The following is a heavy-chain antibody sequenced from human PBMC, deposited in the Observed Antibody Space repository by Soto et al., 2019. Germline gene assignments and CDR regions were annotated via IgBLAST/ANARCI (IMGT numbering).Heavy chain of an antibody. Sequence: EVQMLVSGGGLVQPGGSLRLSCAASGFTFNNYAMSWVRQAPGKGLEWVSTMSGSGGSTYYADSVKGRFTISRDTSKNTQYLQMNSLRAEDTAVYYCAKTFPRYCSGSNCNFYWYFDLWGRGTLVTVSS. D-gene: IGHD2-15*01. CDR1: GFTFNNYA. J-gene: IGHJ2*01. CDR3: AKTFPRYCSGSNCNFYWYFDL. V-gene: IGHV3-23*01. CDR2: MSGSGGST.